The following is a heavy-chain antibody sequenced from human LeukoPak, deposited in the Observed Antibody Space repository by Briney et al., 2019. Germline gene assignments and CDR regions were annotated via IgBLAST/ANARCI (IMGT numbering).Heavy chain of an antibody. CDR2: ISGSGGST. CDR3: AKARGVSRWGGQYYFDY. V-gene: IGHV3-23*01. CDR1: GFTFSSYA. Sequence: QPGGSLRLSCAASGFTFSSYAMSWVRQAPGKGLEWVSAISGSGGSTYYADSVKGRFTISRDNSKNTLYLQMNSPRAEDTAVYYCAKARGVSRWGGQYYFDYWGQGTLVTVSS. J-gene: IGHJ4*02. D-gene: IGHD3-16*01.